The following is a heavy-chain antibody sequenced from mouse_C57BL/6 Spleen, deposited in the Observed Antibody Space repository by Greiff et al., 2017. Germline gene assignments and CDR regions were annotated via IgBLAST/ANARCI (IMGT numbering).Heavy chain of an antibody. CDR1: GYTFTDYY. D-gene: IGHD3-1*01. Sequence: VQLQQSGPELVKPGASVKISCKASGYTFTDYYMNWVKQSHGKSLEWIGDINPNNGGTSYNQKFKGKATLTVDKSSSTAYMELRSLTSEDSAVYYCARLQLGMDYWGQGTSVTVSS. J-gene: IGHJ4*01. CDR2: INPNNGGT. V-gene: IGHV1-26*01. CDR3: ARLQLGMDY.